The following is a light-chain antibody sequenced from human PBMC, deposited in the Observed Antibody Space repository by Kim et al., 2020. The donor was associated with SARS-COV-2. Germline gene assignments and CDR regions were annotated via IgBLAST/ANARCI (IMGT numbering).Light chain of an antibody. CDR3: LLASGGAPV. Sequence: PGATLTLACGSRTWSVTSWPHAYWCQHKPGQAPRTLIYETSNNTSWTPSRFSGSLLGGKVALTLSGAQPEDEAEYYCLLASGGAPVFGGGTQLTVL. CDR2: ETS. V-gene: IGLV7-46*01. J-gene: IGLJ3*02. CDR1: TWSVTSWPH.